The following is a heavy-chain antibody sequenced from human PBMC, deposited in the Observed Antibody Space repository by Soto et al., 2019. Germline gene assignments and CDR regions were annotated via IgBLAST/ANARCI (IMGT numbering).Heavy chain of an antibody. CDR1: GDTFTGYY. CDR3: ARESGGATATLDYYYFYMDV. Sequence: QVQLVQSGAEVKKPGASVTVSCRASGDTFTGYYMHWVRQAPGQGLEWMGWINPNSGVTKYAQKVQGWVTMTRDTSIRTVDMQLSRLRSDDTAVYYCARESGGATATLDYYYFYMDVWGTGTTVTVSS. CDR2: INPNSGVT. D-gene: IGHD5-12*01. V-gene: IGHV1-2*04. J-gene: IGHJ6*03.